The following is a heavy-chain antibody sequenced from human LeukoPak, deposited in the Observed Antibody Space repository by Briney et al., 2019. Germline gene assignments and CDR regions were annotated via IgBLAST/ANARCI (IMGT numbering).Heavy chain of an antibody. CDR1: GFTFSSYA. D-gene: IGHD6-19*01. CDR2: ISYDGSNK. V-gene: IGHV3-30-3*01. J-gene: IGHJ4*02. CDR3: ARGVHSSGWYQLDY. Sequence: GRSLRLSCAASGFTFSSYAMHWVRQAPGKGLEWVAVISYDGSNKYYADSVKGRFTISRDNSKNTLYLQMNSLRAEDTAVYYCARGVHSSGWYQLDYWGQGTLVTVSS.